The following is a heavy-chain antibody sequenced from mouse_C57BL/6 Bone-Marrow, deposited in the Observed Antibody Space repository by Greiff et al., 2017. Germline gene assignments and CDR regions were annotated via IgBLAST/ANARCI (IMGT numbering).Heavy chain of an antibody. CDR3: ARDWDYFDY. D-gene: IGHD4-1*01. CDR1: GYAFSTYW. CDR2: LYPGDGDT. J-gene: IGHJ2*01. Sequence: VQLQQSGAELVKPGASVKISCKVSGYAFSTYWMNWVKPRPGKGLEWIGQLYPGDGDTNYNGKFKGKATLTADKSSRTAYMQLSSLTSEDSAVYFCARDWDYFDYWGQGTTLTVSS. V-gene: IGHV1-80*01.